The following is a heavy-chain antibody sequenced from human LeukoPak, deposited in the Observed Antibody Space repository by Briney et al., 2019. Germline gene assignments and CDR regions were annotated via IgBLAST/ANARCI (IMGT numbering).Heavy chain of an antibody. CDR3: AVDKAHYDYWTGLVT. CDR2: VDPEDAET. V-gene: IGHV1-69-2*01. Sequence: ATVKVSCKASGYTFTDYFMHWVKQAPGKGLEWMGRVDPEDAETLYAEKFQGRVTTSADTSTHTGYMELSGLRSDDTAVYYCAVDKAHYDYWTGLVTWGQGSLDTVSS. D-gene: IGHD3-3*01. J-gene: IGHJ5*02. CDR1: GYTFTDYF.